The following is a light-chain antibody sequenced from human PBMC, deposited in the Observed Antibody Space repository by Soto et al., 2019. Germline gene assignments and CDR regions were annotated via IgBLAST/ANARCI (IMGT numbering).Light chain of an antibody. J-gene: IGKJ2*01. V-gene: IGKV1-5*03. CDR2: KAS. CDR3: QHYHSYLYT. Sequence: DIQMTQSPSTLSASVGDRVTITCRASQSISSWSAWYQQKPAKAPKLLIYKASTLERGVPSRFSGSGSGTEFTLTISSLQPDDFATYYCQHYHSYLYTFGQGTK. CDR1: QSISSW.